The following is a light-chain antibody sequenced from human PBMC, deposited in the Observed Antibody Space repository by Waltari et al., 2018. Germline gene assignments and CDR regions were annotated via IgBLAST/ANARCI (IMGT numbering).Light chain of an antibody. V-gene: IGLV1-44*01. CDR3: AAWDDSVNGHWV. CDR1: RYNIRSHS. J-gene: IGLJ3*02. Sequence: QSVLTQPPSVSGTPGQRVTISCSGSRYNIRSHSVTWYQQLPGTAPKLLIDSNDQRPSGVPDRFSGSKSGTSASLAISGLQSEDEADYYCAAWDDSVNGHWVFGGGTKLTVL. CDR2: SND.